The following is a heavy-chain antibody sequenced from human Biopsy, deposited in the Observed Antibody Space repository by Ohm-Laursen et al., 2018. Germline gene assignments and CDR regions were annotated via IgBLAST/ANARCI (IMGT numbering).Heavy chain of an antibody. Sequence: SLRLSCAASGFTFQNAWTSWVRQAPGKGLEWVGRIRSAFDGGTTDYAAPVKGRFRISRDDSNYTLYLQMNSLKIEDTAVYYCVTDRFFYDNSGYYDYWGQGTRVTVSS. V-gene: IGHV3-15*01. CDR1: GFTFQNAW. CDR3: VTDRFFYDNSGYYDY. D-gene: IGHD3-22*01. J-gene: IGHJ4*02. CDR2: IRSAFDGGTT.